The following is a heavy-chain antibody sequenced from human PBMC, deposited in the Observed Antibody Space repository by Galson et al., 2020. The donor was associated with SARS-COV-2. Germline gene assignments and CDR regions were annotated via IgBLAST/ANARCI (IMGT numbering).Heavy chain of an antibody. CDR1: GFTFTRYA. CDR2: ISGSGGST. CDR3: AKDQGIDYGDQLDN. Sequence: HGGSLRLSCAASGFTFTRYALSWVRQAPGKGLEWVSAISGSGGSTYYADSVKGRYTISRDNSRNTLYLQMNSLRAEDTAVYYCAKDQGIDYGDQLDNWGQGTLVTVSS. V-gene: IGHV3-23*01. J-gene: IGHJ4*02. D-gene: IGHD4-17*01.